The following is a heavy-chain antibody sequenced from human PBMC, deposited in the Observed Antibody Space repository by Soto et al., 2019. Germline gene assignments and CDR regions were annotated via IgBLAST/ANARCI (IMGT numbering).Heavy chain of an antibody. CDR3: ARPSVATIFGVVNDAFDI. Sequence: SETLSLTCTVSGGSISSSSYYWGWIRQPPGKGLEWIGSIYYSGSTYYNPSLKSRVTISVDTSKNQFSLKLSSVTAADTAVYYCARPSVATIFGVVNDAFDIRAQGTMDTVSS. CDR2: IYYSGST. J-gene: IGHJ3*02. D-gene: IGHD3-3*01. V-gene: IGHV4-39*01. CDR1: GGSISSSSYY.